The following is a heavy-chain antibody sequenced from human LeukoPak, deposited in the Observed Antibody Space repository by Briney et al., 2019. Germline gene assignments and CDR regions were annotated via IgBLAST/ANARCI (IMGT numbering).Heavy chain of an antibody. CDR3: ARVDSSSWSPFDY. CDR1: GFTFSSYW. Sequence: GGSLRLSCAASGFTFSSYWMHWVRQAPGKGLVWVSRINSDGSNTSYADSVKGRFTISRDNAKNTLYLQMNSLRAEDTAVYYCARVDSSSWSPFDYWGQGTLVTVSS. J-gene: IGHJ4*02. V-gene: IGHV3-74*01. CDR2: INSDGSNT. D-gene: IGHD6-13*01.